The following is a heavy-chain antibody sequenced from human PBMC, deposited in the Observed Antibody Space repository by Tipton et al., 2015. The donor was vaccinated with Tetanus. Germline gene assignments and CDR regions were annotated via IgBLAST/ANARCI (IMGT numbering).Heavy chain of an antibody. CDR1: GGSISSSSYY. CDR3: ARHEGANYYDSSGYYSWTWSYGMVV. Sequence: TLSLTCTVSGGSISSSSYYWGWIRQPPGKGLEWIGSIYYSGSTYYNPSLKSRVTISVDTSKNQFSLKLSSVTAADTAVYYCARHEGANYYDSSGYYSWTWSYGMVVWLQGTTVTVSS. J-gene: IGHJ6*02. V-gene: IGHV4-39*01. D-gene: IGHD3-22*01. CDR2: IYYSGST.